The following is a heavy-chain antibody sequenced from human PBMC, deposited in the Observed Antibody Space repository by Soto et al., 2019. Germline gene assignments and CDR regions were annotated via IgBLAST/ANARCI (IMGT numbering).Heavy chain of an antibody. CDR3: ARHGLGYCRSTSCHQPMN. V-gene: IGHV3-21*01. Sequence: GVSLRLSCAASGFTFSSYSMNWVRQAPGKGLEWVSSISSSSSYIYYADSVKGRFTISRDNAKNSLYLQMNSLRAEDTAVYYCARHGLGYCRSTSCHQPMNWGQGTLVTVSS. CDR1: GFTFSSYS. D-gene: IGHD2-2*01. J-gene: IGHJ4*02. CDR2: ISSSSSYI.